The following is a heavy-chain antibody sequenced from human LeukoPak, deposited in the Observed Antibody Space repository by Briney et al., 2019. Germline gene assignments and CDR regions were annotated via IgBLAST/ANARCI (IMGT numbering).Heavy chain of an antibody. CDR1: GGSISSGGYY. J-gene: IGHJ4*02. CDR2: IYHSGST. D-gene: IGHD3-22*01. CDR3: ARVGVRGSGYSFDY. V-gene: IGHV4-30-2*01. Sequence: PSETLSLTCTVSGGSISSGGYYWSWIRQPPGKGLEWIGYIYHSGSTYYNPSLKSRVTISVDRSKNQFSLKLSSVTAADTAVYYCARVGVRGSGYSFDYWGQGTLVTVSS.